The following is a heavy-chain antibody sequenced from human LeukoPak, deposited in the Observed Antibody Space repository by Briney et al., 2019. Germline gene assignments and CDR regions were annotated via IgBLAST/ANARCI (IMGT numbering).Heavy chain of an antibody. J-gene: IGHJ4*02. D-gene: IGHD3-3*01. V-gene: IGHV5-51*01. CDR3: ARQNDFRLDY. Sequence: GESLKISCKGSGYTFSSYWIGWVRRMPGKGLEWMEIIYPGDSDTRYSPSLQGQVTISVDTSIGTAYLQWSSLKASDTAIYYCARQNDFRLDYWGQGTLVTVSS. CDR2: IYPGDSDT. CDR1: GYTFSSYW.